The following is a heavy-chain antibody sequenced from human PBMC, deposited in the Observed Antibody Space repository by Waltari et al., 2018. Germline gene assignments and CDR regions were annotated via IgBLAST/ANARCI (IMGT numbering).Heavy chain of an antibody. V-gene: IGHV1-2*02. CDR2: INPNSGDT. CDR1: GYTFTGYF. D-gene: IGHD2-2*01. Sequence: QVQLVQSGAEMTKPGASVTVSCKASGYTFTGYFMHWMRQAPGQGLEWMGWINPNSGDTKYAQKFQGRVTMTRDTSISTAYMELSRLTSDDTAVYYCARGPATADFDYWGQGTLVTVSS. CDR3: ARGPATADFDY. J-gene: IGHJ4*02.